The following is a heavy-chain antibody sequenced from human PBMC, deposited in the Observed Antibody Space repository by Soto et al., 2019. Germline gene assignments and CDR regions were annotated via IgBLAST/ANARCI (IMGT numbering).Heavy chain of an antibody. CDR3: ATPPVHCSSISCYNPWYFDL. D-gene: IGHD2-2*02. V-gene: IGHV1-24*01. CDR1: GYTLTELS. Sequence: ASVKVSCKVSGYTLTELSMHWVRQAPGKGLEWMGGFDPEDGETIYAQKFQGRVTMTEDTSTDTAYMELSSLRSEDTAVYYCATPPVHCSSISCYNPWYFDLWVRGTLVAISS. CDR2: FDPEDGET. J-gene: IGHJ2*01.